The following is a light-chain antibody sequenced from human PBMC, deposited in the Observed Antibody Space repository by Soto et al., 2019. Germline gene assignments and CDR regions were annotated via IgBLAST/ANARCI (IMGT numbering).Light chain of an antibody. J-gene: IGKJ1*01. CDR1: QSLSAW. V-gene: IGKV1-5*03. CDR2: KAA. Sequence: DIQMTQSPSTLSASVGDRVTITCRASQSLSAWLAWYQQKPGKAPKFLIYKAANLESGVPSRFSGSGSGTEFTLTISSVKPDDFATYCKYSDIYSWTFGQGTKVEIK. CDR3: KYSDIYSWT.